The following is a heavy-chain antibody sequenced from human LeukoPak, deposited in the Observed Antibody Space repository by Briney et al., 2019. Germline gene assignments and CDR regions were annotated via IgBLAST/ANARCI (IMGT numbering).Heavy chain of an antibody. CDR1: GGSIGSSSYN. Sequence: PSETLSLTCTVSGGSIGSSSYNWGWIRQPPGKGLEWIGSIYYSGSTYYKPSLKSRVTISVDTSRNQFSLNLSSVTAADTAVYYCARAWFGESAYTFDYWGQGTLVTVSS. CDR3: ARAWFGESAYTFDY. D-gene: IGHD3-10*01. V-gene: IGHV4-39*07. J-gene: IGHJ4*02. CDR2: IYYSGST.